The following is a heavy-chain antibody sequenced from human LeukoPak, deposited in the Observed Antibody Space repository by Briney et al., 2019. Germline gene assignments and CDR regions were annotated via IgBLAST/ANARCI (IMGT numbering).Heavy chain of an antibody. CDR3: ARDLRTVTVAGLGVFDI. CDR1: GYTFTGYY. Sequence: ASVKVSCKASGYTFTGYYMHWVRQAPGQGLEWMGWINPNSGGTNYAQKFQGRVTMNRDMSTSTIYLELTSLRSDDTAFYYCARDLRTVTVAGLGVFDIWGQGTIVSVSS. CDR2: INPNSGGT. J-gene: IGHJ3*02. D-gene: IGHD6-19*01. V-gene: IGHV1-2*02.